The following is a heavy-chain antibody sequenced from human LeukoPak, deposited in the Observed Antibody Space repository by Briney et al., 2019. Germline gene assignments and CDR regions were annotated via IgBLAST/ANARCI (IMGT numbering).Heavy chain of an antibody. V-gene: IGHV1-8*03. D-gene: IGHD4-17*01. J-gene: IGHJ4*02. Sequence: ASVKVSCKASEYTFTSYDINWVRQATGQGLEWMGWMNPNSGNTGYAQKFQGRVTITRNTSISTAYMELSSLRSEDTAVYYCARGSRRLRRFDYWGQGTLVTVSS. CDR1: EYTFTSYD. CDR3: ARGSRRLRRFDY. CDR2: MNPNSGNT.